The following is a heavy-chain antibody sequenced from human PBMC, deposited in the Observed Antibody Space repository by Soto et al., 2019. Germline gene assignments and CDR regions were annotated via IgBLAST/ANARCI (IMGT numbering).Heavy chain of an antibody. J-gene: IGHJ4*02. V-gene: IGHV3-7*03. CDR2: IKRDGSEK. CDR1: GFMFGSYW. Sequence: GGSLRLSCTASGFMFGSYWMTWVRHVPGKGLQWVANIKRDGSEKYYVDFVKGRFTISRDNADNSVLLDMNNLRVDDTATYYCARVRATDYEIDYWGQGALVTVSS. D-gene: IGHD4-17*01. CDR3: ARVRATDYEIDY.